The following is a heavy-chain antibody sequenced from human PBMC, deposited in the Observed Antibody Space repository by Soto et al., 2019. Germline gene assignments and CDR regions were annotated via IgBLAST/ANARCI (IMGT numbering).Heavy chain of an antibody. D-gene: IGHD5-18*01. J-gene: IGHJ6*02. CDR3: ARAVEVLDTAMVEFYYYYGMEV. CDR2: ISSSGSTI. Sequence: PGGSLRLSCAASGFTFSDYYMSLIRQAPGKGLEWVSYISSSGSTIYYADSVKGRFTISRDNAKNSLYLQMNSLRAEDTAVYYCARAVEVLDTAMVEFYYYYGMEVWCQGTTVTISS. V-gene: IGHV3-11*01. CDR1: GFTFSDYY.